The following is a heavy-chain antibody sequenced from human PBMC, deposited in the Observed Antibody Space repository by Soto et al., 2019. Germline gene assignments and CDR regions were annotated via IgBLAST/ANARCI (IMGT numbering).Heavy chain of an antibody. CDR3: ARDSPQSYYDSSGYYRVYGMDV. J-gene: IGHJ6*02. D-gene: IGHD3-22*01. V-gene: IGHV3-33*08. CDR2: INSDGSNK. CDR1: GFTFSSYW. Sequence: GGSLRLSCAASGFTFSSYWMHWVRQAPGKGLEWVARINSDGSNKYYADSVKGRFTISRDNSKNTLYLQLNSLRAEDTAVYYCARDSPQSYYDSSGYYRVYGMDVWGQGTTVTVSS.